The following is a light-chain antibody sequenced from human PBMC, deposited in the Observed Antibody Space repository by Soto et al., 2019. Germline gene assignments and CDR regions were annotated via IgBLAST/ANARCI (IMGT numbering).Light chain of an antibody. Sequence: QSVLTQPRSVSGPPGQSVTISCTGTSSDVGGYNYVSWYQQHPGKAPKLMIYEVSNRPSGVSNRFSGSKSGNTASLTISGLQAEDEADYYCSSYTSSSTPYVFGTGTKLTVL. CDR2: EVS. CDR1: SSDVGGYNY. CDR3: SSYTSSSTPYV. V-gene: IGLV2-14*01. J-gene: IGLJ1*01.